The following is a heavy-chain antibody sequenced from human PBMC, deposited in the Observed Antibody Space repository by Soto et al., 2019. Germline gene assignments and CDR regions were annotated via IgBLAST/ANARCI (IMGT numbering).Heavy chain of an antibody. CDR3: ARSGYSSGWYHWYFDF. CDR1: GYPFTNYA. CDR2: INGGNGNT. J-gene: IGHJ2*01. V-gene: IGHV1-3*01. D-gene: IGHD6-19*01. Sequence: QVQLVQSGAEVKKPGASVKVSCKASGYPFTNYAIHWVRQAPGQRLEWMGWINGGNGNTKYSQKFQGRVTITRDTSASTAYMELSSLRSEDTAVYYCARSGYSSGWYHWYFDFWGRGTLVTVSS.